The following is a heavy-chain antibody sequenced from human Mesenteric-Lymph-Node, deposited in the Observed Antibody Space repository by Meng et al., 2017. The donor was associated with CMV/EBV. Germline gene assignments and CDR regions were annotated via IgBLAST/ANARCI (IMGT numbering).Heavy chain of an antibody. V-gene: IGHV3-74*01. Sequence: GGSLRLSCAASGFTFSGYWMHWVRQAPGRGLVWVSRIYSDGSSTNYADSVKGRFNISRDNAKNTLFLQMNNLRGEDTAVYYCVRGGSTYFAYWGQGSLVTVSS. D-gene: IGHD1-1*01. J-gene: IGHJ4*02. CDR1: GFTFSGYW. CDR2: IYSDGSST. CDR3: VRGGSTYFAY.